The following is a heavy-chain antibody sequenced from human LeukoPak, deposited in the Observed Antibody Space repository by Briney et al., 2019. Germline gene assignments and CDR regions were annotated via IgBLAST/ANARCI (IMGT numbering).Heavy chain of an antibody. CDR1: GFSFSSNY. D-gene: IGHD3-3*01. V-gene: IGHV3-53*01. Sequence: PGGSLRLSCAASGFSFSSNYMSWVRQAPGKGLEWVSVTYSGGSTYYADSVKGRFSISRDNSKNTLDLEMNSLRAEDTAVYYCARDLYLRDFWSGYFDYWGQGIPVTVSS. CDR2: TYSGGST. CDR3: ARDLYLRDFWSGYFDY. J-gene: IGHJ4*02.